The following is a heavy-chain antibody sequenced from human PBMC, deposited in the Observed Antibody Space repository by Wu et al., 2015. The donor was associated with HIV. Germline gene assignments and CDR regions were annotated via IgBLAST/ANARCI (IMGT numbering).Heavy chain of an antibody. V-gene: IGHV1-69*12. CDR1: GGTFSSYA. D-gene: IGHD3-22*01. J-gene: IGHJ4*02. Sequence: QVQLVQSGAEVKKPGSSVKVSCKASGGTFSSYAISWVRQAPGQGLEWMGGIIPIFGTANYAQKFQGRVTITADESTSTAYMELSSLRSEDTAVYYCARVEEMFGNYYYDSSGIEWGQGTWSRLL. CDR3: ARVEEMFGNYYYDSSGIE. CDR2: IIPIFGTA.